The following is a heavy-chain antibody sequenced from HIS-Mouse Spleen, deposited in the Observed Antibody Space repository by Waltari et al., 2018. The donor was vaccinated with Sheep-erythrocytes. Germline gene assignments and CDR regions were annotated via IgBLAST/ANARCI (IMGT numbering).Heavy chain of an antibody. V-gene: IGHV3-9*01. CDR1: GFSFDDYA. Sequence: AASGFSFDDYAMHWVRQAPGKGLEWVSGISWNSGSIGYADSVKERFALPRDNAKTSLYLQMNSLRAEDTALYYCAKDISRNIVVVPAAVGDYWGQGTLVTVSS. CDR3: AKDISRNIVVVPAAVGDY. CDR2: ISWNSGSI. J-gene: IGHJ4*02. D-gene: IGHD2-2*01.